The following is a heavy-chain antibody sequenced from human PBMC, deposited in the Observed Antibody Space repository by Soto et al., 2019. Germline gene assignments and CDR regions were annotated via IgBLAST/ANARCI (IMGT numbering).Heavy chain of an antibody. CDR2: IYYSGNA. Sequence: SETLSLTCSVSGGSISSGYYYWSWIRQPPGKGLEWIGNIYYSGNAYYNPSLKSRVTISVDTSKNQFSLKLSSVTAADTAVYYCARESSGHMIPSYGMDVWGQGTTVTVSS. J-gene: IGHJ6*02. D-gene: IGHD3-16*01. V-gene: IGHV4-30-4*01. CDR1: GGSISSGYYY. CDR3: ARESSGHMIPSYGMDV.